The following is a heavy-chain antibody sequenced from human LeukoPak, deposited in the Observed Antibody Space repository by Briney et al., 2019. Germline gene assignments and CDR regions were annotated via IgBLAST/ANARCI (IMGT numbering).Heavy chain of an antibody. V-gene: IGHV4-38-2*02. D-gene: IGHD4-17*01. CDR2: IYHSGST. Sequence: PSETLSLTCTVSGYSISSGYYWGWIRQPPGKGLEWIGSIYHSGSTYYNPSLKSRVTISVDTSKNQFSLKLSSVTAADTAVYYCARSDPTHGDPYYFDYWGQGTLVTVSA. J-gene: IGHJ4*02. CDR1: GYSISSGYY. CDR3: ARSDPTHGDPYYFDY.